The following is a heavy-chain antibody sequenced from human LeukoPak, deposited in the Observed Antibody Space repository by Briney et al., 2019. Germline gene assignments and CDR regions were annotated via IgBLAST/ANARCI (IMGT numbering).Heavy chain of an antibody. D-gene: IGHD6-19*01. V-gene: IGHV6-1*01. CDR3: ARDRPNSSGWTPLDY. CDR2: TYYRSKWFD. Sequence: SQTLSLTCAISGDSVSSNSAAWNWIRQSPSIGLEWLGRTYYRSKWFDDYALSMKSRITINPDTSMNQFSLQLNSVTPEDTAVYYCARDRPNSSGWTPLDYWGQGTLVTVSS. J-gene: IGHJ4*02. CDR1: GDSVSSNSAA.